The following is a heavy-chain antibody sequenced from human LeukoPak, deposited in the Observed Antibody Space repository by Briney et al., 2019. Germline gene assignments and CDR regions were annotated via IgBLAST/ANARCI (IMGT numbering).Heavy chain of an antibody. CDR1: GFTFSSYA. CDR2: ISYDGSNK. Sequence: PGGSLRLSCAASGFTFSSYAMHWVRQAPGKGLEWVAVISYDGSNKYYADSVKGRFTISRDNSKNTLYLQMNSLRAEDTAVYYCARGNSGWYTSFDYWGQGTLVTVSS. CDR3: ARGNSGWYTSFDY. V-gene: IGHV3-30-3*01. D-gene: IGHD6-19*01. J-gene: IGHJ4*02.